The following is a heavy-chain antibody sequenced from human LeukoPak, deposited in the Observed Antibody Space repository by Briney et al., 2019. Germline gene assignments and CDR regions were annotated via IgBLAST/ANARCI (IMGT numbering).Heavy chain of an antibody. CDR1: GFTSSSYG. CDR3: AKEEMYYYGSGSYPDAFDI. V-gene: IGHV3-23*01. CDR2: ISGSGGST. J-gene: IGHJ3*02. D-gene: IGHD3-10*01. Sequence: GGSLRLSCAASGFTSSSYGMSWVRQAPGKGLEWVSAISGSGGSTYYADSVKGRFTISRDNSKNTLYLQMNSLRAEDTAVYYCAKEEMYYYGSGSYPDAFDIWGQGTKVTVSS.